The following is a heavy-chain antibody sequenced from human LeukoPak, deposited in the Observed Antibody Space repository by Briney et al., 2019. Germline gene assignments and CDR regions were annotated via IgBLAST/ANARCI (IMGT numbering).Heavy chain of an antibody. V-gene: IGHV4-34*01. D-gene: IGHD3-9*01. CDR2: INHSGST. CDR3: AGDLWGYDILTGYLSYYYYGMDV. J-gene: IGHJ6*02. CDR1: GGSFSGYY. Sequence: PSETLSLTCAVYGGSFSGYYWSWIRQPPGKGLEWIGEINHSGSTNYNPSLKSRVTISVDTSKNQFSLKLSSVTAADTAVYYCAGDLWGYDILTGYLSYYYYGMDVWGQGTTVTVSS.